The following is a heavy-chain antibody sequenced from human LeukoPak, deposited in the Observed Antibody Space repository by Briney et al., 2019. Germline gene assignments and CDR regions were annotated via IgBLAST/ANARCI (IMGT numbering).Heavy chain of an antibody. Sequence: SETLSLTCTVSGGSISSSSYYWGWIRQPPGKGLEWIGSIYYSGSTYYNPSLKSRVTISVDTSKNQFSLKLSSVTAADTAVYYCARGPTTVTTYVLDYWGQGTLVTVSS. CDR2: IYYSGST. CDR3: ARGPTTVTTYVLDY. J-gene: IGHJ4*02. D-gene: IGHD4-17*01. CDR1: GGSISSSSYY. V-gene: IGHV4-39*07.